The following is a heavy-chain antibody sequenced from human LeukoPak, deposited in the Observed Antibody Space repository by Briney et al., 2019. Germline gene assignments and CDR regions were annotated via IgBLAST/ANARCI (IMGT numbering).Heavy chain of an antibody. Sequence: GGSLRLSCATSGFTFCSTWMNWVRQAPGKGLEWVGRIKSKSDGGTIDYAAPVKGRFTISRDDSKNTLYLQMHSLTTEDTAVYYCATTRTYWGQGTLVTVSS. CDR3: ATTRTY. CDR2: IKSKSDGGTI. J-gene: IGHJ4*02. V-gene: IGHV3-15*07. CDR1: GFTFCSTW.